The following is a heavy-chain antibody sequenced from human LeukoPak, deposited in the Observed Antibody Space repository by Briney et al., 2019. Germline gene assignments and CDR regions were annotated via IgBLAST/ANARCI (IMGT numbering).Heavy chain of an antibody. CDR2: ISYDGSNE. CDR1: GFAFSDYA. CDR3: ARDRHGGSFYGYFDY. V-gene: IGHV3-30-3*01. J-gene: IGHJ4*02. D-gene: IGHD1-26*01. Sequence: GRSLRLSCAASGFAFSDYAMHWVRQAPGKGLEWAAVISYDGSNEHYIDSVKGRFTISRDDSKNTLYLQMNSLRPEDTAVYYCARDRHGGSFYGYFDYWGQGTLVTVSS.